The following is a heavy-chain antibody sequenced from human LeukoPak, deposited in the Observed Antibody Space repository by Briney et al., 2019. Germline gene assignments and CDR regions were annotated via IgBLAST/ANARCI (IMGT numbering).Heavy chain of an antibody. D-gene: IGHD4-17*01. V-gene: IGHV4-31*03. CDR3: ARYWLGEYGDLFDY. CDR1: GGSISSGGYW. J-gene: IGHJ4*01. Sequence: SETLSLTCTVSGGSISSGGYWWSGLRQHPRKRLECIGYIYYSGSTYYTPSLKSRVTISEDTSKNQFPLQLSSVTAADTAVYYFARYWLGEYGDLFDYWGQGTMVTVSS. CDR2: IYYSGST.